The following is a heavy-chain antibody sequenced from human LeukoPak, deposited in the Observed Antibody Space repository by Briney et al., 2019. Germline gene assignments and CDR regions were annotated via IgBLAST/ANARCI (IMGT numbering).Heavy chain of an antibody. CDR3: ARDRDTSGWYFTEDDY. J-gene: IGHJ4*02. D-gene: IGHD6-19*01. CDR2: ISSSSSYI. V-gene: IGHV3-21*04. CDR1: GFTFSSYS. Sequence: PGGSLRLSCAASGFTFSSYSMNWVRQAPGKGLEWVSSISSSSSYIYYADSVKGRFTISRDNTKNSLYLQMNSLRAEDTAVYYCARDRDTSGWYFTEDDYWGQGTLVTVSS.